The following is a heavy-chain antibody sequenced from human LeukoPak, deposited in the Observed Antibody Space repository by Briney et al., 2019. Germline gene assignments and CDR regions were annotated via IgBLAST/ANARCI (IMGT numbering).Heavy chain of an antibody. Sequence: SETLSLTCTVSGGSISSSSYYWGWIRQPPGKGLEWIGSIYYSGSTYYNPSLKSRVTISVDTSKNQFSLKLSSVTAADTAVYYCARRFAGSDYGGARGPNWFDPWGQGTLVTVSS. CDR2: IYYSGST. V-gene: IGHV4-39*01. CDR1: GGSISSSSYY. J-gene: IGHJ5*02. D-gene: IGHD4-23*01. CDR3: ARRFAGSDYGGARGPNWFDP.